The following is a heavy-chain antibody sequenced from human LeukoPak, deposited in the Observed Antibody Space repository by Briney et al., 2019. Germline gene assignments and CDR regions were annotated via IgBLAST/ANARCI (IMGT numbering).Heavy chain of an antibody. V-gene: IGHV1-69*13. Sequence: ASVKVSCKASGGTFSSYAISWVRQAPGQGLEWMGGIIPIFGTANYAQKFQGRVTITADESTSTAYMELSSLRSEDTAVYYCARVRRIYDFWSGYYQPPFWYYGMDVWGQGTTVTVSS. D-gene: IGHD3-3*01. CDR2: IIPIFGTA. J-gene: IGHJ6*02. CDR3: ARVRRIYDFWSGYYQPPFWYYGMDV. CDR1: GGTFSSYA.